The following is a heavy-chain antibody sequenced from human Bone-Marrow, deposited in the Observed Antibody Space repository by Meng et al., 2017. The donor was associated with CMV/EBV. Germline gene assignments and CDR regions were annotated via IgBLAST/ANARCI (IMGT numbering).Heavy chain of an antibody. CDR1: EYTFSGYY. V-gene: IGHV1-2*02. Sequence: ASVKVSCKAAEYTFSGYYMHWVRQAPGQGLEWMGWINPNSGSTNYAQKFQDRVTMTRDTSTSTVYMELSSLRSEDTAVYYCARDQSSLFDYWGQGTLVTVSS. CDR3: ARDQSSLFDY. J-gene: IGHJ4*02. CDR2: INPNSGST.